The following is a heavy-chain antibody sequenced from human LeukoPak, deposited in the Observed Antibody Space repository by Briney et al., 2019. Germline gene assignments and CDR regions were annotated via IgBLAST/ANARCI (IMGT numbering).Heavy chain of an antibody. J-gene: IGHJ5*02. CDR1: GFTFDDYA. CDR2: ISWNSGSI. V-gene: IGHV3-9*01. Sequence: GRSLRLSCAASGFTFDDYAMHWVRQAPGKGLEWVSGISWNSGSIGYADSVKGRFTISRDNAKNSLYLQMNSLRAEDTAVYYCARTKSSTSCYRWFDPWGQGTLVTVSS. CDR3: ARTKSSTSCYRWFDP. D-gene: IGHD2-2*01.